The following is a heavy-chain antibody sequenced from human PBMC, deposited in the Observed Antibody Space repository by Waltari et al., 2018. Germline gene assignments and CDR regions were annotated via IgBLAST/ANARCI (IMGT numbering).Heavy chain of an antibody. V-gene: IGHV1-69*10. Sequence: QVQLVQSGAEVKKPGSSVKVSCKASGGTFSSYGISWVRQAPGQGLAWMGGIILVLDMAIYEHKFHDRVSIASVTSTSPADRKLSSLITADTAVCYCATTSYNIAATATPYYYYKDVWGEGTTVTVSS. CDR2: IILVLDMA. CDR3: ATTSYNIAATATPYYYYKDV. CDR1: GGTFSSYG. D-gene: IGHD6-13*01. J-gene: IGHJ6*03.